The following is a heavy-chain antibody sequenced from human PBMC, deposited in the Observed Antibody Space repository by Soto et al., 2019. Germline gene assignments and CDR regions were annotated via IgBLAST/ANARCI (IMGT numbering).Heavy chain of an antibody. CDR3: ARGIPMVT. Sequence: PSETLSLTCTVSGGSISSGGYYWSWIRQPPGKGLEWIGEINHSGSTNYNPSLKSRVTISVDTSKNQFSLKLSSVTAADTAVYYCARGIPMVTWGQGTTVTVSS. CDR2: INHSGST. J-gene: IGHJ6*02. V-gene: IGHV4-39*07. D-gene: IGHD3-10*01. CDR1: GGSISSGGYY.